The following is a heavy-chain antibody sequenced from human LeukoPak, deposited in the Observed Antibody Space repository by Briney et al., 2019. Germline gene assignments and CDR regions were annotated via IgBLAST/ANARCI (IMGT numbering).Heavy chain of an antibody. CDR2: ISSSSSTI. CDR1: GFTFSSYS. J-gene: IGHJ4*02. CDR3: ARAGNIVVVDEDDY. D-gene: IGHD3-22*01. V-gene: IGHV3-48*01. Sequence: PGGSLRLSCAASGFTFSSYSMNWVRQAPGKGLEWVSYISSSSSTIYYADSVKGRFTISRDNAKNSLYLQMNSLRAEDTAVYYCARAGNIVVVDEDDYWGQGTLVTVFS.